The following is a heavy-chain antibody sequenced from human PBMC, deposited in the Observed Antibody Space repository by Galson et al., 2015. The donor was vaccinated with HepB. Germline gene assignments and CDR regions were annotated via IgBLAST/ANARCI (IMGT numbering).Heavy chain of an antibody. V-gene: IGHV3-30*02. D-gene: IGHD2-2*01. CDR1: GFTFSSFG. Sequence: SLRLSCAASGFTFSSFGMHWVRQAPGKGLEWVAFIRYDGSNKYYADSVKGRFTISRDNSKNTLYLQMNSLRAEDTAVYYCANQPWRQDIVVIPAAIIFWGQGTMVTVSS. CDR3: ANQPWRQDIVVIPAAIIF. J-gene: IGHJ3*01. CDR2: IRYDGSNK.